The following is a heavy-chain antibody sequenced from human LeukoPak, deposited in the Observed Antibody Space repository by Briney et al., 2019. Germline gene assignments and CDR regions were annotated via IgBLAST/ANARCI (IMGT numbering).Heavy chain of an antibody. CDR2: IKSKTDDGTT. Sequence: GGSLRLSCAASGFTFSNAWVNWVRQAPGKGLAWVGRIKSKTDDGTTDYAASVKGRFTISRDDSKNTLYLQMNSLKTEDTAVYYCTTGYKSGSYHYWGQGTLVTVSS. J-gene: IGHJ4*02. CDR1: GFTFSNAW. V-gene: IGHV3-15*07. D-gene: IGHD1-26*01. CDR3: TTGYKSGSYHY.